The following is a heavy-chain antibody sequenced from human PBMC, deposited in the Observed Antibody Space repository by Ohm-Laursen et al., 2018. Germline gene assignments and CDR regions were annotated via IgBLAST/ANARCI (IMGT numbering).Heavy chain of an antibody. Sequence: SLRLSCAASGFTFSDCWINWVRQASGEGLVWVSRISGDGSVTSYADSVKGRFTISRDNANKMVYLQMNSLRAEDAALYYCVRDPGTNRHDWYIDLWGRGTLLTVSS. J-gene: IGHJ2*01. CDR1: GFTFSDCW. CDR3: VRDPGTNRHDWYIDL. D-gene: IGHD1-14*01. V-gene: IGHV3-74*01. CDR2: ISGDGSVT.